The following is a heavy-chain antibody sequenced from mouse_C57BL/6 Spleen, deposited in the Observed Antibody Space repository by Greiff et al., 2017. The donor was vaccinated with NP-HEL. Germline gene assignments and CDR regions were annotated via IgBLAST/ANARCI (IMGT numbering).Heavy chain of an antibody. CDR3: TRKDYYGSSYWYFDV. CDR2: IDPETGGT. V-gene: IGHV1-15*01. J-gene: IGHJ1*03. Sequence: QVHVKQSGAELVRPGASVTLSCKASGYTFTDYEMHWVKQTPVHGLEWIGAIDPETGGTAYNPQFKGKAILTADKSSSTAYMELRSLTSEDSAVYYCTRKDYYGSSYWYFDVWGTGTTVTVSS. D-gene: IGHD1-1*01. CDR1: GYTFTDYE.